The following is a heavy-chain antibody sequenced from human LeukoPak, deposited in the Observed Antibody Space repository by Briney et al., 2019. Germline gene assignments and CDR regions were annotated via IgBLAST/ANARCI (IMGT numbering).Heavy chain of an antibody. CDR1: GGSFSGYY. CDR3: ARIQTYYDFWSGYYTDYYFDY. V-gene: IGHV4-34*01. D-gene: IGHD3-3*01. Sequence: SETLSLTCAVYGGSFSGYYWSWIRQPPGKGLEWIGEINHSGSTNYNPSLKSRVTISVDTSKNQFSLKLSSVTAADTAVYYCARIQTYYDFWSGYYTDYYFDYWGQGTLVTVSS. CDR2: INHSGST. J-gene: IGHJ4*02.